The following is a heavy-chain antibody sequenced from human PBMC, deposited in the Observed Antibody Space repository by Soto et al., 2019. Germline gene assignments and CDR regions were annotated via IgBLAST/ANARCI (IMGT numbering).Heavy chain of an antibody. J-gene: IGHJ6*02. Sequence: QVQLVESGGGVVQPGRSLRLSCAASGFTFSSYGMHWVRQAPGKGLEWVAVIWYDGSNKYYADSVKGRFTISRDNSKNTLYLRMNSLRAEDTAVYYCARVPGSGTRGGMDVWGQGTTVTVSS. CDR1: GFTFSSYG. D-gene: IGHD3-10*01. CDR3: ARVPGSGTRGGMDV. CDR2: IWYDGSNK. V-gene: IGHV3-33*01.